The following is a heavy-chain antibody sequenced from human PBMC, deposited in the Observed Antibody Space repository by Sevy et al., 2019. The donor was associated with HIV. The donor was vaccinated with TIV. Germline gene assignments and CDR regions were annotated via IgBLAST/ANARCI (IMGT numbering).Heavy chain of an antibody. CDR1: DDSINSYY. V-gene: IGHV4-59*08. CDR2: IYNNIGST. Sequence: SETLSLTCSVSDDSINSYYWSWIRQPPGKGLEWIGYIYNNIGSTSYNPSLTSRVTISVDTSKNHFSLKLTSVTAADTAIYCCARGAVVIGTAATPVLDFWGLGSLVTVSS. D-gene: IGHD2-2*01. CDR3: ARGAVVIGTAATPVLDF. J-gene: IGHJ4*02.